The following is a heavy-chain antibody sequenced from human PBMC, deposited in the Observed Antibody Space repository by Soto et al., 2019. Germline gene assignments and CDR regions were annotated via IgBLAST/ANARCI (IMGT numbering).Heavy chain of an antibody. CDR3: AKVGGDYYDYYYGMDV. CDR2: ISGSGGST. Sequence: GGSLRLSCAASGFTFSSYAMSWVRQAPGKGLEWVSAISGSGGSTYNADPVKGRFTISRDNSKNTLYLQMNSLRAEDRAVYYCAKVGGDYYDYYYGMDVWGQGTTVTVSS. CDR1: GFTFSSYA. J-gene: IGHJ6*02. V-gene: IGHV3-23*01. D-gene: IGHD4-17*01.